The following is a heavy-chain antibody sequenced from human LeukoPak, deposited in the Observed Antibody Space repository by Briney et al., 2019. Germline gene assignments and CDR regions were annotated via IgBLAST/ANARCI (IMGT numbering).Heavy chain of an antibody. J-gene: IGHJ6*02. CDR3: ARDWGYYYYYGMDV. CDR2: ISSSSSYI. V-gene: IGHV3-21*01. CDR1: GFTFSSYS. D-gene: IGHD3-16*01. Sequence: GGSLRLSCAASGFTFSSYSMNWVRQAPGKGLGWVSSISSSSSYIYYADSVKRRFTISRDNAKNSLYLQMNSLRAEDTAVYYCARDWGYYYYYGMDVWGQGTTVTVSS.